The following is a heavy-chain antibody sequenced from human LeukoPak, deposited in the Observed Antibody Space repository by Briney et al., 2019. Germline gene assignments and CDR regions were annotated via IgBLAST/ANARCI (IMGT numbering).Heavy chain of an antibody. CDR3: AREEDVYYDFWSGPTGTSYMDV. CDR2: ISSSSSTI. Sequence: GGSLRLSCAASGFTFSSYSMNWVRQAPGEGLEWVSYISSSSSTIYYVDSVKGRFTISRDNAKNSLYLQMNSLRAEDTAVYYCAREEDVYYDFWSGPTGTSYMDVWGKGTTVTVSS. J-gene: IGHJ6*03. CDR1: GFTFSSYS. V-gene: IGHV3-48*04. D-gene: IGHD3-3*01.